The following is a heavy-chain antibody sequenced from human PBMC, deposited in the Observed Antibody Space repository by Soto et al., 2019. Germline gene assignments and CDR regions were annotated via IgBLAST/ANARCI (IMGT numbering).Heavy chain of an antibody. CDR3: ARTRTVAYYYGMDV. J-gene: IGHJ6*02. D-gene: IGHD4-4*01. V-gene: IGHV4-39*01. CDR2: VYYSRNSGST. Sequence: QLQLQESGPGLVKPSETLSLTCTVSGGSISGTTYYWGWIRQPPGRGLEWIGSVYYSRNSGSTYYNPSLKSRVTVSVDTSKNQFSLKLSSVTAADTAVYFCARTRTVAYYYGMDVWGQGTTVTVSS. CDR1: GGSISGTTYY.